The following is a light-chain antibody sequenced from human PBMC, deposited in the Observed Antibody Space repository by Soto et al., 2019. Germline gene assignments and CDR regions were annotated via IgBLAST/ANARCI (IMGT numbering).Light chain of an antibody. CDR3: QHYNDYPWT. CDR1: QSISDW. Sequence: DTQMTQSPSTLSASVGDRVTITCRASQSISDWLAWYQQKPGKAPKLLIYKASRLQSGVPSRFSGSGSGTEFTLTISGLQAEDFATYYCQHYNDYPWTLGQGTKVEI. J-gene: IGKJ1*01. CDR2: KAS. V-gene: IGKV1-5*03.